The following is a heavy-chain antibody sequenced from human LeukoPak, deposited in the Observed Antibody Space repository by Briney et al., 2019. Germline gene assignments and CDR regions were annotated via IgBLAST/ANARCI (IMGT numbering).Heavy chain of an antibody. J-gene: IGHJ5*02. Sequence: AGGSLRLSCAASGFTFSSYEMNWVRQAPGKGLEWVSYISSSGSTIYYADSVKGRFTISRDNAKNSLYLQMNSLRAEDTAVYYCAREKSGGSGPNWFDPWGQGTLVTVSS. CDR3: AREKSGGSGPNWFDP. CDR2: ISSSGSTI. V-gene: IGHV3-48*03. D-gene: IGHD6-19*01. CDR1: GFTFSSYE.